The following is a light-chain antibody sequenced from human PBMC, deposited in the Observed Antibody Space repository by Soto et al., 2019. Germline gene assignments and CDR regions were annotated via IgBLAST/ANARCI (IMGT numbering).Light chain of an antibody. CDR3: QQYNSYSET. Sequence: DIQMTQSPSTLSAFVGDRVTITCRASQSISSWLAWYQQKPGKAPKLLIYKASSLESGVPSRFSGSRSGTEFTLTISSLQPDDFATYYCQQYNSYSETFGQGTKVEIK. J-gene: IGKJ1*01. CDR1: QSISSW. CDR2: KAS. V-gene: IGKV1-5*03.